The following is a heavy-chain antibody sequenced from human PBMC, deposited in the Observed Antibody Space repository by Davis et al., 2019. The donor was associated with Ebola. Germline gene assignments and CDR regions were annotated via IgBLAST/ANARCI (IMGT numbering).Heavy chain of an antibody. V-gene: IGHV3-7*01. CDR3: AKDITEFDQLLFYYYYYGMDV. J-gene: IGHJ6*04. D-gene: IGHD2-2*01. CDR1: GFTFSNYW. Sequence: PGGSLRLSCVASGFTFSNYWMTWVRQAPVRGLEWVANIKQDGSEKQYVDSVKGRFTISRDNSKNTLYLQMNSLRAEDTAVYYCAKDITEFDQLLFYYYYYGMDVWGKGTTVTVSS. CDR2: IKQDGSEK.